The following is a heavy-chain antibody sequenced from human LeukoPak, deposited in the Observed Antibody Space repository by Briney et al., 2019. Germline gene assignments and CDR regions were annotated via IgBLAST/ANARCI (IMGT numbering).Heavy chain of an antibody. D-gene: IGHD3-10*01. V-gene: IGHV4-59*01. J-gene: IGHJ4*02. CDR2: IYYSGST. Sequence: SETLSLTCTVSGGSISSYYWSWIRQPPGKGLEWIGYIYYSGSTNYNPSLKSRVTISVDTSKNQFSLKLSSVTAADTAVYYCARVVSDKNTELYVDWGQGTLVTVSS. CDR1: GGSISSYY. CDR3: ARVVSDKNTELYVD.